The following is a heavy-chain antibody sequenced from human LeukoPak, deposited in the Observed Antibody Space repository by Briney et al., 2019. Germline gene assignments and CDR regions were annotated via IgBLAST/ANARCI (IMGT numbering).Heavy chain of an antibody. CDR2: ISNSSDRT. V-gene: IGHV3-23*01. J-gene: IGHJ4*02. Sequence: PGGSLRLSCVASGFTFSSYDMAWVRQAPGKGLEWVFAISNSSDRTFYADSVKGRFTISRDNSKNMVYVQMRSLRAEDTAIYYCAKVLHGDQYVFDYWGQGTLVAVSS. CDR3: AKVLHGDQYVFDY. CDR1: GFTFSSYD. D-gene: IGHD4-17*01.